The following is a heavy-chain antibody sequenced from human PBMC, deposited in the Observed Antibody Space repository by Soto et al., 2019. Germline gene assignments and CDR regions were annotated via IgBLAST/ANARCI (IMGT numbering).Heavy chain of an antibody. CDR2: IWYDGSNK. CDR1: GFTFSSYG. J-gene: IGHJ6*02. Sequence: GGSLRLSCAASGFTFSSYGMHWVRQAPGKGLEWVAVIWYDGSNKYYADSVKGRFTISRDNSKNTLYLQMNSLRAEDTAVYYCARADDIVVVPAAMRPYYYGMDVWGQGTTVTVSS. CDR3: ARADDIVVVPAAMRPYYYGMDV. V-gene: IGHV3-33*01. D-gene: IGHD2-2*01.